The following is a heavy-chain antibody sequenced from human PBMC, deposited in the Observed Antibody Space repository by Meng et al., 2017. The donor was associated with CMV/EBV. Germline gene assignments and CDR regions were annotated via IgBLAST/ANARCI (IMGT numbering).Heavy chain of an antibody. CDR1: GFTFSSYA. J-gene: IGHJ4*02. V-gene: IGHV3-30-3*01. Sequence: GESLKISCAASGFTFSSYAMHWVRQAPGKRLEWVAVISYDGSNKYCADSVKGRFTISRDNSKNTLYLQMNSLRAEDTAVYYCARVVRGGSYLGGDYFDYWGQGTLVTVSS. CDR2: ISYDGSNK. D-gene: IGHD1-26*01. CDR3: ARVVRGGSYLGGDYFDY.